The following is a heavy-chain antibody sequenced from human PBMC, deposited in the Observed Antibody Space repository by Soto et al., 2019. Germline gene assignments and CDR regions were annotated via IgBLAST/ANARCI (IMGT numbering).Heavy chain of an antibody. J-gene: IGHJ4*02. V-gene: IGHV3-21*01. D-gene: IGHD2-15*01. CDR3: ASATVVAATFDF. CDR1: GFAFRSYN. CDR2: ISSGSSNI. Sequence: EVQLVESGGGLVKPGGSLTLSCAASGFAFRSYNMNWVRQAPGKGLEWVASISSGSSNIYYADSVKGRFTISRDNAKNSLFLQMDCLRAEDSAVYYCASATVVAATFDFWGQGTLVTVSS.